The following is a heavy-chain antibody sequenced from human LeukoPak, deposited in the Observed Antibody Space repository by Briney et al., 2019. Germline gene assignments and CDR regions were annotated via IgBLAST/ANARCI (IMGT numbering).Heavy chain of an antibody. CDR3: ARDAGYNALFDY. CDR1: GYTFTGYY. D-gene: IGHD5-24*01. Sequence: ASVKVSCKASGYTFTGYYMHWVRRAAGQGLEWMGWINPNSGGTNYAQKFQGRVTMTRDTSISTAYMELSRLRSDDTAVYYCARDAGYNALFDYWGQGTLVTVSS. CDR2: INPNSGGT. J-gene: IGHJ4*02. V-gene: IGHV1-2*02.